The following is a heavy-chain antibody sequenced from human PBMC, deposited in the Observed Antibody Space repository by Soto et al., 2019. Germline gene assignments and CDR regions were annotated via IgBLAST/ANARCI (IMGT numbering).Heavy chain of an antibody. Sequence: KTSETLSLTCTVSGASVSGTGFYWSWIRLTPGKGLEWIGYIYYSGSTIYNPSLKSRVTISVDTSKNHFSLRLSSVTAADTAIYYCARINWNGSSWYYFDSWGLGTLVPVS. D-gene: IGHD6-13*01. J-gene: IGHJ4*02. CDR1: GASVSGTGFY. V-gene: IGHV4-61*08. CDR2: IYYSGST. CDR3: ARINWNGSSWYYFDS.